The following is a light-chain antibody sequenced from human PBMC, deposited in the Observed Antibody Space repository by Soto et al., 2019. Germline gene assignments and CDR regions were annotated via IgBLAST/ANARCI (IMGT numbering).Light chain of an antibody. J-gene: IGKJ4*01. CDR1: QSISSW. CDR3: QHYNSYPLS. Sequence: DIQMTQSPSTLSASVGDRVTITCRASQSISSWLAWYQQKPGKAPKFLISKASSLEGGVPSRFSGSGSGTEFTLTISSLQHDDFATYYCQHYNSYPLSFGGGTKVEIK. CDR2: KAS. V-gene: IGKV1-5*03.